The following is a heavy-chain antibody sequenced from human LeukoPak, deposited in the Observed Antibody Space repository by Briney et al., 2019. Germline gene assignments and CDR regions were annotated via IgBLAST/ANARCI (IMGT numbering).Heavy chain of an antibody. CDR2: ISWNSGSI. J-gene: IGHJ4*02. CDR3: AKDRQSSSSWTFDY. V-gene: IGHV3-9*03. Sequence: GGSLRLYCAASGFTFDDHAMHWVRQAPGKGLEWVSGISWNSGSIGYADSVKGRFTISRDNAKNSLYLQMNSLIAEDMALYHCAKDRQSSSSWTFDYWGQGTLVTVSS. CDR1: GFTFDDHA. D-gene: IGHD6-13*01.